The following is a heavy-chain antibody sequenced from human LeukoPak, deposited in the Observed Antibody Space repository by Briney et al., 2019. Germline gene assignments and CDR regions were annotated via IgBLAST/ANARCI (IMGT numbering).Heavy chain of an antibody. CDR3: ARSGDDYGDYFDY. CDR1: GYTFTDYY. V-gene: IGHV1-2*02. Sequence: GASVKVSCKASGYTFTDYYLHWVRQAPGQGLEWMGWINPNSGGTNYVQKFQGRVTMTRDTSISTAYMELSRLRSDDTAVYYCARSGDDYGDYFDYWGQGTLVTVSS. CDR2: INPNSGGT. J-gene: IGHJ4*02. D-gene: IGHD4-17*01.